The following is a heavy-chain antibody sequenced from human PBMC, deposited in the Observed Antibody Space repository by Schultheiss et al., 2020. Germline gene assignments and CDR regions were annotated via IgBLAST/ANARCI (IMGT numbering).Heavy chain of an antibody. CDR3: ARDQLWFGELLYPIDY. CDR2: INPYTGGT. V-gene: IGHV1-18*01. Sequence: GESLKISCKASGYTFTSYGISWVRQAPGQGLEWMGWINPYTGGTKYALGFQGRVTMTSDTSISTAYMELRSLRSDDTAVYYCARDQLWFGELLYPIDYWGQGTLVTVAS. D-gene: IGHD3-10*01. J-gene: IGHJ4*02. CDR1: GYTFTSYG.